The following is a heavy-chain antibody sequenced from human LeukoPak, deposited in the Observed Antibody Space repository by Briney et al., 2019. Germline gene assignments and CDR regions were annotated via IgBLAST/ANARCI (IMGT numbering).Heavy chain of an antibody. CDR2: IYYSGST. CDR1: GYSISSGYY. Sequence: PXXTLSLTCTVSGYSISSGYYWSWVRQPPGKGLEWIGYIYYSGSTNYNPSLKSRVTISVDTSKNQFSLKLSSVTGADTAVYYCARDGPTARGYSGSTEDWGQGTLVTVSS. D-gene: IGHD5-12*01. J-gene: IGHJ4*02. V-gene: IGHV4-61*01. CDR3: ARDGPTARGYSGSTED.